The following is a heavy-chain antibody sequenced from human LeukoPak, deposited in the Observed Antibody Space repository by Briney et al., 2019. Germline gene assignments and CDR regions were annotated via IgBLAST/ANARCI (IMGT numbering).Heavy chain of an antibody. CDR3: ARGGYYDSSGYGKMPLS. D-gene: IGHD3-22*01. V-gene: IGHV1-8*01. CDR1: GYTFTSYD. Sequence: ASVKVSCKASGYTFTSYDINWVRQATGQGLEWMGWMNPNSGNTGYAQKFQGRVTMTRNTPISTAYMELSSLRSEDTAVYYCARGGYYDSSGYGKMPLSWGQGTLVTVSS. J-gene: IGHJ4*02. CDR2: MNPNSGNT.